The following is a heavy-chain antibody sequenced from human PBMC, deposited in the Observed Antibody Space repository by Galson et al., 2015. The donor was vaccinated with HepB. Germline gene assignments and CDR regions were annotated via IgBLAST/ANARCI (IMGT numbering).Heavy chain of an antibody. Sequence: SVKVSCKASGYTFTSYAMHWVRQAPGQRLEWMGWINAGNGNTKYSQKFQGRVTITRDTSASTAYMELSSLRSEDTAVYYCAVAWFGGYTPHNYYGMDVWGQGTTVTVSS. J-gene: IGHJ6*02. V-gene: IGHV1-3*01. CDR2: INAGNGNT. CDR3: AVAWFGGYTPHNYYGMDV. CDR1: GYTFTSYA. D-gene: IGHD3-10*01.